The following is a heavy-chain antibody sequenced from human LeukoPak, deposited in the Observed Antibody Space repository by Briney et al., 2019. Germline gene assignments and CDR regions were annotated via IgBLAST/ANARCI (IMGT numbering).Heavy chain of an antibody. Sequence: GGSLRLSCTASGFAFSDYWMSWVRQPPGKGLEWLANINQDGSQTSYVDSVRGRFTVSRDNPKNSLYLQMNSLRADDTAVYYCARDGPVYYYDSSGPLGVVDYWGQGTLVTVSS. CDR1: GFAFSDYW. CDR2: INQDGSQT. J-gene: IGHJ4*02. CDR3: ARDGPVYYYDSSGPLGVVDY. D-gene: IGHD3-22*01. V-gene: IGHV3-7*01.